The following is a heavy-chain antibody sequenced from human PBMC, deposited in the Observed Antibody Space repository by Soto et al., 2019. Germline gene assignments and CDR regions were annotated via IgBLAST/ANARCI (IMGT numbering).Heavy chain of an antibody. CDR3: ASGCISTSCYSTNWFDP. D-gene: IGHD2-2*02. CDR2: IYYSGST. CDR1: GGSISSSSYY. V-gene: IGHV4-39*01. Sequence: QLQLQESGPGLVKPSETLSLTCTVSGGSISSSSYYWGWIRQPPGKGLEWIGSIYYSGSTYYNPSLKSRVTISVDTSKNQFSLKLSSVTAADTAVYYCASGCISTSCYSTNWFDPWGQGTLVTVSS. J-gene: IGHJ5*02.